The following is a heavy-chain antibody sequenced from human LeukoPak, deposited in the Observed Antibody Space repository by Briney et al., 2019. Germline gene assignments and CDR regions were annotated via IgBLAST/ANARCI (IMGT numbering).Heavy chain of an antibody. V-gene: IGHV4-39*01. CDR2: IYYSGST. CDR1: GGSISSSSYY. J-gene: IGHJ3*02. Sequence: SETLSLTCTVSGGSISSSSYYWGWIRQPPGKGLEWIGSIYYSGSTYYNPSLKSRVTISADTSKNQFSLKLSSVTAADTAVYYCARVTRSWELLLAFDIWGQGTMVTVSS. D-gene: IGHD1-26*01. CDR3: ARVTRSWELLLAFDI.